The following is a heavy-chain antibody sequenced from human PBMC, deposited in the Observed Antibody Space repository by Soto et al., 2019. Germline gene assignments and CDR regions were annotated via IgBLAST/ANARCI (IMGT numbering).Heavy chain of an antibody. J-gene: IGHJ4*02. V-gene: IGHV3-30-3*01. CDR2: ISYDGSNK. D-gene: IGHD5-18*01. Sequence: QVQLVESGGGVVQPGRSLRLSCAASGFTFSSYAMHWVRQAPGKGLEWVAVISYDGSNKYYADSVKGRFTISRDNSKNTLYLQMNSLRAEDTAVYYCARDYGTHPGYSYYFDYWGQGTLVTVSS. CDR3: ARDYGTHPGYSYYFDY. CDR1: GFTFSSYA.